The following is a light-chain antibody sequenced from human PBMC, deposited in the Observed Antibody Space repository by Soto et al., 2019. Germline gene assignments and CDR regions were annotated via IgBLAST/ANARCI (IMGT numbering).Light chain of an antibody. CDR1: QSVSSN. J-gene: IGKJ1*01. CDR3: HSYDKWPPGT. CDR2: DAS. Sequence: EIAMTQFPATLSESPGERVTLSCRASQSVSSNVAWYQQKPGEAPRLLIFDASARAVDTPGRFSGSVSGTEFTLTISSLQPEDFAVYFCHSYDKWPPGTFGQGTKVEIK. V-gene: IGKV3D-15*01.